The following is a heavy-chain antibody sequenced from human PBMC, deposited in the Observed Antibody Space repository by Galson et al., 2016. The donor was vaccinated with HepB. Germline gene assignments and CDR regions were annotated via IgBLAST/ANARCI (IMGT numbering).Heavy chain of an antibody. CDR1: GFTFSSYE. D-gene: IGHD3-22*01. CDR3: ARHGPHYSDSSGYSHYYAMDV. J-gene: IGHJ6*02. V-gene: IGHV3-48*03. CDR2: IRSSGSAI. Sequence: SLRLSCAASGFTFSSYEMNWVHQAPGKGLEWVSFIRSSGSAIYYADSVKGRFTISRNNAKNSLYLQMDSLRVEDTAVYYCARHGPHYSDSSGYSHYYAMDVWGQGTTVTVSS.